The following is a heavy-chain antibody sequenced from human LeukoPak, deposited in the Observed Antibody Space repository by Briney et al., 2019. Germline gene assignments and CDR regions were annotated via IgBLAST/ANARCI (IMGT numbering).Heavy chain of an antibody. Sequence: PGGSLRLSCAASGFIFSSYSMSWVRQAPGMGLEWVSVITGSGGNTYYADSVKGRFTISKDNSKNTVYLQMSSLRVDDTAVYYCARDRVGGPYYYYGMDVWGQGTTVTVSS. CDR1: GFIFSSYS. CDR3: ARDRVGGPYYYYGMDV. J-gene: IGHJ6*02. V-gene: IGHV3-23*01. D-gene: IGHD4-23*01. CDR2: ITGSGGNT.